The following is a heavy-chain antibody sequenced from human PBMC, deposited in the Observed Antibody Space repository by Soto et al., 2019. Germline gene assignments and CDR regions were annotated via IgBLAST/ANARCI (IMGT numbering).Heavy chain of an antibody. D-gene: IGHD4-17*01. J-gene: IGHJ3*02. V-gene: IGHV4-39*01. CDR1: AGMMRSGSYF. Sequence: SENLCLSYTGSAGMMRSGSYFWGWIRLPPGKGLEWIGSIYYSGSTYYNPSLKSRVTISVDTSKNQFSLKLSSVTAADTAVYYCAADYGDDAFDIWGQGTMVTVSS. CDR3: AADYGDDAFDI. CDR2: IYYSGST.